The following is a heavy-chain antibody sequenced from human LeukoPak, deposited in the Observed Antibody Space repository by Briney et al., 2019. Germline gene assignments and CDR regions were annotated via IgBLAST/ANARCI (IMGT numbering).Heavy chain of an antibody. CDR1: GFTFSSYS. Sequence: GGSLRLSRAASGFTFSSYSMNWVRQAPGKGLEWVSSISSSSSYIYYADSVKGRFTISRDNAKNSLYLQMNSLRAEDTAVYYCARADYCSGGSCYPNWGQGTLVTVSS. D-gene: IGHD2-15*01. CDR2: ISSSSSYI. V-gene: IGHV3-21*01. CDR3: ARADYCSGGSCYPN. J-gene: IGHJ1*01.